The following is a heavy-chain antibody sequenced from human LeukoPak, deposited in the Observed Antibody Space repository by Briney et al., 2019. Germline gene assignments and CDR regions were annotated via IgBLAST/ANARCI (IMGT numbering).Heavy chain of an antibody. Sequence: PGGSLRLSCAASGFTFSTYAVNWVRQAPGKGLEWVSTISGSGDSTYYADSVKGRFTISRDNSKNTLYLQMNSLRAEDTAVYYCAKDPSSSSWVLWGQGALVTVSS. CDR2: ISGSGDST. J-gene: IGHJ4*02. CDR1: GFTFSTYA. V-gene: IGHV3-23*01. CDR3: AKDPSSSSWVL. D-gene: IGHD6-13*01.